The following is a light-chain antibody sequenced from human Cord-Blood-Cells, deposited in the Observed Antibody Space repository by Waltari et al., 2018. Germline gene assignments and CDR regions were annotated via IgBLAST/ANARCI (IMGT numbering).Light chain of an antibody. CDR1: SLRRYY. CDR3: NSRDSSGNHLLV. Sequence: SSELTQDPAVSVALGQTVRITCQGDSLRRYYASWTQQKPGQAPVLVIYGKNNRPSGIPDRFSGSSSGNTASLTITGAQAEDEADYYCNSRDSSGNHLLVFGGGTKLTVL. CDR2: GKN. V-gene: IGLV3-19*01. J-gene: IGLJ3*02.